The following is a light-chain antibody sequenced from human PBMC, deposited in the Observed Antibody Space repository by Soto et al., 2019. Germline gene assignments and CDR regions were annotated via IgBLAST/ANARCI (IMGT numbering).Light chain of an antibody. J-gene: IGKJ1*01. CDR1: QSVRGSN. CDR3: QQYGSSPKT. Sequence: EIVLTQSPGTLSLSPGQRATLSCRASQSVRGSNLAWYQQKPGKAPGLLIFGASSRATGIPDRFSSSGSGTDFTLTISRLAREDFALYYCQQYGSSPKTFGQGTTVEIK. V-gene: IGKV3-20*01. CDR2: GAS.